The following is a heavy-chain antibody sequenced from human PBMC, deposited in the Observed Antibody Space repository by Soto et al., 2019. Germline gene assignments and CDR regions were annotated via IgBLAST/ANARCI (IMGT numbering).Heavy chain of an antibody. CDR2: ISSSSSYI. Sequence: EVQLVESGGGLVKPGGSLRLSCAASGFTFSSYGMNWVRQAPGKGLEWVSSISSSSSYIYYADSVKGRFTISRDNAKNSLYLQMNSLRAEDTAVYYCASYPRDIVVVAAAPRPYYYGMDVWGQGTTVTVSS. CDR3: ASYPRDIVVVAAAPRPYYYGMDV. V-gene: IGHV3-21*01. D-gene: IGHD2-2*01. J-gene: IGHJ6*02. CDR1: GFTFSSYG.